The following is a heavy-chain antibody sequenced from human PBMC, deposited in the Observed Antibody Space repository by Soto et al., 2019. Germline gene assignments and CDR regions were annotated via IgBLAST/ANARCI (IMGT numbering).Heavy chain of an antibody. J-gene: IGHJ4*02. CDR1: GFTFSSYG. V-gene: IGHV3-33*01. CDR3: ARGLLWFGELCDY. D-gene: IGHD3-10*01. Sequence: QVQLVESGGGVVQPGRSLRLSCAASGFTFSSYGMHWVRLAPGKGLEWVAVIWYDGSNKYYADSVKGRFTISRDNSKNTLYLQMNSLRAEDTAVYYCARGLLWFGELCDYWGQGTLVTVSS. CDR2: IWYDGSNK.